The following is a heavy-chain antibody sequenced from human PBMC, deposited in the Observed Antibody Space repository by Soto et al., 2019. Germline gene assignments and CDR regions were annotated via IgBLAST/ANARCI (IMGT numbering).Heavy chain of an antibody. J-gene: IGHJ4*02. V-gene: IGHV4-59*01. CDR3: ARSPFPGRSWPLDY. CDR2: IYYSGST. Sequence: PSETLSLTCTVSGGSISSYYWSWIRQPPGKGLEWIGYIYYSGSTNYNPSLKSRVTISVDTSKNQVSLKLSSVTAADTAVYYCARSPFPGRSWPLDYWGQGTLVTVSS. CDR1: GGSISSYY. D-gene: IGHD6-13*01.